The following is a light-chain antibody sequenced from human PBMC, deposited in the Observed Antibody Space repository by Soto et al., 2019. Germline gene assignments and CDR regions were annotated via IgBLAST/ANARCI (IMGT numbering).Light chain of an antibody. CDR1: QSVSSY. CDR2: DAS. CDR3: QQRSNWPPS. J-gene: IGKJ4*01. V-gene: IGKV3-11*01. Sequence: EIVLTQSPATLSLSPGERATLSCRASQSVSSYLAWYQQRPGQAPRLLIYDASNRATGIPARFSGSGSGTDFTLTISRFEPEDVALYYCQQRSNWPPSFGGGTKVEIK.